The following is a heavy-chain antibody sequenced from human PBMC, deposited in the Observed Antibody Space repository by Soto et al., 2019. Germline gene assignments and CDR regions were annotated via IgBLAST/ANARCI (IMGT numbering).Heavy chain of an antibody. J-gene: IGHJ4*02. Sequence: EVQLLESGGGLVQPGGSLRLSCRASGFTFTNFAMGWVRQAPGKGLGWVSTFCARGGTYYADSVKGRFTLTRDTSRNTLYLQMNSLRAEDTALYYCTLRGRYYFDYWGQGTLVTVSS. CDR2: FCARGGT. V-gene: IGHV3-23*01. CDR3: TLRGRYYFDY. CDR1: GFTFTNFA.